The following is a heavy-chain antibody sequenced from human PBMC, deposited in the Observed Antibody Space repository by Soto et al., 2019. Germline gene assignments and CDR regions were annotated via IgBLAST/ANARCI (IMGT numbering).Heavy chain of an antibody. CDR2: IKQDGSEK. V-gene: IGHV3-7*01. CDR1: GLIVCSYW. Sequence: GGSTRLSCAATGLIVCSYWMSWVRQAPGKGLEWVANIKQDGSEKYYVDSAKGRFTISRDNAKNSLHLQMNSLRAEDTAVYYCARGFNSALDIWGQGKMVTVSS. J-gene: IGHJ3*02. CDR3: ARGFNSALDI.